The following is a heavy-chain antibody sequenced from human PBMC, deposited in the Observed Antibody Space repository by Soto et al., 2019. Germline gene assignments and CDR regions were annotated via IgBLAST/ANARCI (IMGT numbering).Heavy chain of an antibody. V-gene: IGHV3-30*18. CDR2: ISYDGSNK. D-gene: IGHD1-26*01. J-gene: IGHJ4*02. Sequence: PGGSLRLSCAASGFTFSSYGMHWVRQAPGKGLGWVAVISYDGSNKYYADSVKGRFTISRDNSKNTLYLQMNSLRAEDTAVYYCAKDTTYSGSYFDYWGQGTLVTVSS. CDR1: GFTFSSYG. CDR3: AKDTTYSGSYFDY.